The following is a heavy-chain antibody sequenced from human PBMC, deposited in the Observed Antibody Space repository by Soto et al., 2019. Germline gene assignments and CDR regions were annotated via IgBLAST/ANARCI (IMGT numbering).Heavy chain of an antibody. V-gene: IGHV4-59*08. CDR3: ARRWGYAFDI. D-gene: IGHD1-26*01. Sequence: QVQLQESGPGLVKPSETLSLTCTVSGGSISSYYWSWIRQPPGKGLEWIGYIYYSGTTNNNPSLRSRDTISVDTTKNQFTLRLSSVTAADTGVYYCARRWGYAFDIWGKGTMVTVSS. CDR2: IYYSGTT. CDR1: GGSISSYY. J-gene: IGHJ3*02.